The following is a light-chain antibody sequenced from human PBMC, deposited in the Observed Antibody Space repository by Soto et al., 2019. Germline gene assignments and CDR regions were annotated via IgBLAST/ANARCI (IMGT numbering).Light chain of an antibody. CDR3: ATWDDSRNGPI. V-gene: IGLV1-44*01. J-gene: IGLJ2*01. Sequence: QSVLPQPPSTSGTPVQRVTISCSGGRSDIGSNTVNWYQQLPGTAPKLLMYSNNQRPSGVPDRFSGSKSGTSASLAISGLQSEDEAEYYCATWDDSRNGPIFGGGTKVTVL. CDR2: SNN. CDR1: RSDIGSNT.